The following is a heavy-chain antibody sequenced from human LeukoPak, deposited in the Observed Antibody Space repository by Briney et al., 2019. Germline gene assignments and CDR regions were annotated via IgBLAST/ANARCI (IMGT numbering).Heavy chain of an antibody. CDR3: ARGLGSGRHAFDI. Sequence: GGSRRLSCAVSGFTFGTLWMSWVSQASGKGLEWVATIKQEGSEHYYVDSVKGRFTISRDNGKISLYLQMNSLRAEDTAVYYCARGLGSGRHAFDIWGQGTMVTVSS. V-gene: IGHV3-7*01. CDR1: GFTFGTLW. CDR2: IKQEGSEH. J-gene: IGHJ3*02. D-gene: IGHD3-10*01.